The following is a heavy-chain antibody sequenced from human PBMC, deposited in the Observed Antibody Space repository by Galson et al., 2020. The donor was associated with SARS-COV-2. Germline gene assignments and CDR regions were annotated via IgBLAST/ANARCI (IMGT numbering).Heavy chain of an antibody. D-gene: IGHD3-10*01. Sequence: ETSETLSLTCTVSGGSITNSNYYWGWIRQPPGKGLEWIGNIYYTGGAYYNPSLESRVTMSIDTSKNQFSLKLRSVTAADTAIYHGARLYGSGSYYKAAYWGQGTLVTVSS. CDR2: IYYTGGA. J-gene: IGHJ4*02. CDR1: GGSITNSNYY. V-gene: IGHV4-39*01. CDR3: ARLYGSGSYYKAAY.